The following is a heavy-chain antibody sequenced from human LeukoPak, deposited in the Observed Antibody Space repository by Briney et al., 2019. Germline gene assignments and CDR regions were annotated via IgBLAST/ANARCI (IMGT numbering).Heavy chain of an antibody. CDR1: GGTFSSYA. D-gene: IGHD2-2*01. CDR3: AVREPVVPAAMWGGVDY. Sequence: ASVKCSCKASGGTFSSYAISWVRQAPGQGLEWMGGIIPIFGTANYAQKFQGRVTITADKSTSTAYMELSSLRSEDTAVYHCAVREPVVPAAMWGGVDYWGQGTLVTVSS. CDR2: IIPIFGTA. V-gene: IGHV1-69*06. J-gene: IGHJ4*02.